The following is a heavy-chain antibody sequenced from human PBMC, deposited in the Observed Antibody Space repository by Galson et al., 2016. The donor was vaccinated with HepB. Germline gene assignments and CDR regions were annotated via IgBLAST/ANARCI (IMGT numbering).Heavy chain of an antibody. CDR1: GFTFSRYD. V-gene: IGHV3-13*01. Sequence: SLRLSCAASGFTFSRYDMHWVRHVTGKGLEWVSAIGTAGDTYYADSVQGRFTISRDNSKNTLYLQMNSLRAEDTAVYYCAKDIRSYGLFGRFDYWGQGTLVTVSS. D-gene: IGHD5-18*01. J-gene: IGHJ4*02. CDR3: AKDIRSYGLFGRFDY. CDR2: IGTAGDT.